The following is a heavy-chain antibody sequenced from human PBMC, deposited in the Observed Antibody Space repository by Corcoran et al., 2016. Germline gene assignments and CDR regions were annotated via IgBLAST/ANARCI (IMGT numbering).Heavy chain of an antibody. CDR2: INHSGST. J-gene: IGHJ4*02. D-gene: IGHD4-17*01. CDR1: GGSFSGYY. Sequence: QVQLQQWGAGLLKPSETLSLTCAVYGGSFSGYYWSWIRQPPGKGLEWIGEINHSGSTNYNPSLKSRVTISVDTSKNQFSLKLSSVTAADTAVYYCARGSVKTTVTQRSLFDYWGQGTLVTVSS. CDR3: ARGSVKTTVTQRSLFDY. V-gene: IGHV4-34*01.